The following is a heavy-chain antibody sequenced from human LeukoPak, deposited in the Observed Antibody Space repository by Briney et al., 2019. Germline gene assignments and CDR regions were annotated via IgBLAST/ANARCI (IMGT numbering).Heavy chain of an antibody. CDR2: INHSGST. CDR3: ASSITIFGVVQGGFDY. V-gene: IGHV4-34*01. D-gene: IGHD3-3*01. J-gene: IGHJ4*02. Sequence: PSETLSLTCAVYGGSFSGYYWSWIRQPPGKGLEWIGEINHSGSTNYNPSLKSRVTISVDRSKNQFSLKLSSVTAADTAVYYCASSITIFGVVQGGFDYWGQGTLVTVSS. CDR1: GGSFSGYY.